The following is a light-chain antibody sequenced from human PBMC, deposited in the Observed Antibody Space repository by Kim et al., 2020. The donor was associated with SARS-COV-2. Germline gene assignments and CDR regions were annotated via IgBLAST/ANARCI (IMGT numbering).Light chain of an antibody. Sequence: DIQMTQSPSSLSASVGDRVTITCRASQSINRYLNLYQQKPGKAPKILIYAAYSLQSGVPSRFSGSGSGTDFTLTISDLQPEDFATYYYRHTFSIPYAFGEGTKMDIK. CDR2: AAY. V-gene: IGKV1-39*01. CDR3: RHTFSIPYA. J-gene: IGKJ1*01. CDR1: QSINRY.